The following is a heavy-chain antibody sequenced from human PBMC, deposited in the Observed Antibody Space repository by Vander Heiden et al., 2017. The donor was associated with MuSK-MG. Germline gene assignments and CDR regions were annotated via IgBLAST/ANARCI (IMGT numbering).Heavy chain of an antibody. CDR2: IWYDGSNK. D-gene: IGHD6-19*01. V-gene: IGHV3-33*01. CDR1: GFTFSSYG. CDR3: ARGPDRRIAVAGTVDY. J-gene: IGHJ4*02. Sequence: QVQLVESGGGVVQPGRSLRLSCAASGFTFSSYGTHWVRQAPGKGLEWVAVIWYDGSNKYYADSVKGRFTISRDNSKNTLYLQMNSLRAEDTAVYYCARGPDRRIAVAGTVDYWGQGTLVTVSS.